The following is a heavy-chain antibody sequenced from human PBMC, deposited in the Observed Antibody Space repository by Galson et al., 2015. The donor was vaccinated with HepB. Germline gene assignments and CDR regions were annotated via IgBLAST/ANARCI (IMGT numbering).Heavy chain of an antibody. CDR3: ARPIGDLLAYCSGGSCYSYFDY. Sequence: SVKVSCKASGYTFTSYGISWVRQAPGQGLEWMGWISAYNGNTNYAQKLQGRVTMTTDTSTSTAYMELRSLRSDDTAVYCCARPIGDLLAYCSGGSCYSYFDYWGQGTLVTVSS. CDR2: ISAYNGNT. V-gene: IGHV1-18*01. J-gene: IGHJ4*02. D-gene: IGHD2-15*01. CDR1: GYTFTSYG.